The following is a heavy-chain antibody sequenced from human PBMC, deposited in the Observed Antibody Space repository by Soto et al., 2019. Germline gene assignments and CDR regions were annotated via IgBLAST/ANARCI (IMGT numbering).Heavy chain of an antibody. CDR3: ATELGDYDLYGPDA. D-gene: IGHD5-12*01. J-gene: IGHJ5*02. CDR2: INLDSGDT. V-gene: IGHV1-2*02. CDR1: GDTFTDSS. Sequence: VVSVKVSCKTSGDTFTDSSMHWVRQAPGQGLEWMVWINLDSGDTNYAEKFRGRVTMTRDTSIITAYMELTRLKSDDTAVYYWATELGDYDLYGPDAWGQGTLVTVSS.